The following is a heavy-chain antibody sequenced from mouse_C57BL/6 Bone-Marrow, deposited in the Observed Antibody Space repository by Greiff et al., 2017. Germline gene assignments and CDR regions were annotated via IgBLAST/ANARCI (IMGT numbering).Heavy chain of an antibody. D-gene: IGHD3-3*01. CDR3: ASRDLGRDYAMDY. CDR1: GYTFTSYW. CDR2: IYPGSGST. V-gene: IGHV1-55*01. Sequence: QVQLKQPGAELVKPGASVKMSCKASGYTFTSYWITWVKQRPGQGLEWIGDIYPGSGSTNYNEKFKRKATLTVDTSSSTAYMQLSSLTSEDSAVYYGASRDLGRDYAMDYWGQGTSVTVSS. J-gene: IGHJ4*01.